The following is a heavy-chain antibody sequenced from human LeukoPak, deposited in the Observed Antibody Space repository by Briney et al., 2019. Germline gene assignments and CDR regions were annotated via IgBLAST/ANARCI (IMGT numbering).Heavy chain of an antibody. Sequence: GGSLRLSCAASGFTFSSYSMNWVRQAPGKGLEWVSSISSSSSYIYYADSVKGRFTISRDNAKNSLYLQMNSLRAEDTAVYYCARDREGVVVPAANYIEYWGQGTLVTVSS. CDR1: GFTFSSYS. V-gene: IGHV3-21*01. CDR3: ARDREGVVVPAANYIEY. CDR2: ISSSSSYI. J-gene: IGHJ4*02. D-gene: IGHD2-2*01.